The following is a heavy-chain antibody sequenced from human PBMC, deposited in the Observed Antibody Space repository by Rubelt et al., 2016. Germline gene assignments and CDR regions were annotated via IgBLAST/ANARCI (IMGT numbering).Heavy chain of an antibody. D-gene: IGHD2-2*01. CDR2: GST. Sequence: GSTYYADSVKGRFTISSDNSKNTLYLQMNSLRAEDTAVYYCAKSVVVVPAAIVYFDYWGQGTLVTVSS. V-gene: IGHV3-23*01. CDR3: AKSVVVVPAAIVYFDY. J-gene: IGHJ4*02.